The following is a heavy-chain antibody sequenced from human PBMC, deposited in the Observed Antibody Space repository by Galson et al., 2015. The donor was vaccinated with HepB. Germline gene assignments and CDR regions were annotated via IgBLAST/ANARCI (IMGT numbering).Heavy chain of an antibody. J-gene: IGHJ4*02. D-gene: IGHD6-19*01. CDR2: TYYRSKWYH. CDR3: ARSAAYGSLWSVDY. Sequence: CAISGDSVSSNDAAWNWIRQSPSRGLEWLGRTYYRSKWYHDYALSVKSRITINSDTSKNQSSLQLHSMTPEDTAVYYCARSAAYGSLWSVDYWGQGTLVTVSS. CDR1: GDSVSSNDAA. V-gene: IGHV6-1*01.